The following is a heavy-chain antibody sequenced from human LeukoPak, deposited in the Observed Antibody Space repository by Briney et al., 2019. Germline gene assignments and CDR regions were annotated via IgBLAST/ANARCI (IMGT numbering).Heavy chain of an antibody. J-gene: IGHJ3*02. CDR1: GFTFSSYA. V-gene: IGHV3-30*14. CDR2: ISYDGSNK. D-gene: IGHD6-25*01. Sequence: PGGSLRLSCAASGFTFSSYAMHWVRQAPGKGLEWVAVISYDGSNKYYADSVKGRFTISRDNSKNTLYLQMNSLRAEDTAVYYCARSTQRTLDAFDIWGQGTMVTVSS. CDR3: ARSTQRTLDAFDI.